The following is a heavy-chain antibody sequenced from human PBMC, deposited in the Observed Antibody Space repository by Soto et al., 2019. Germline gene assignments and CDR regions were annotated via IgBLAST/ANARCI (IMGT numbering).Heavy chain of an antibody. J-gene: IGHJ4*02. CDR2: ISVYYCNT. V-gene: IGHV1-18*01. CDR3: ARDEQKPENYFDF. CDR1: GYTFSRYR. Sequence: SVKVSCKASGYTFSRYRISCVRQDPGQVLDWMVWISVYYCNTNYAQKLQGRVTMTTDTSTSTAYMELRSLRSDDTAVYYCARDEQKPENYFDFLGQGTPVTVSS. D-gene: IGHD6-13*01.